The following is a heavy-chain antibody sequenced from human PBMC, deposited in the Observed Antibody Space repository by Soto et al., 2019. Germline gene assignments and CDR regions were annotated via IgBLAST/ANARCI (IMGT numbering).Heavy chain of an antibody. J-gene: IGHJ4*02. CDR1: GFTFSSYA. D-gene: IGHD3-22*01. Sequence: GGSRRLSCAASGFTFSSYAMHWVRQAPGKGLEWVAVISYDGSNKYYADSVKGRFTISRDNSKNTLYLQMNSLRAEDTAVYYCARDFYYDSTFARRSGYWGQGTLVTVSS. CDR3: ARDFYYDSTFARRSGY. CDR2: ISYDGSNK. V-gene: IGHV3-30-3*01.